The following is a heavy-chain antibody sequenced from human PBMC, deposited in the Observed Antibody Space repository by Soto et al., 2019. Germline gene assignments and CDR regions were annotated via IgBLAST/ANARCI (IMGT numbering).Heavy chain of an antibody. Sequence: SENLSLTCTVSGGSISSYYWTWIRQPPGKGLEWIGFISNSGSTHYNPSLRSRVTISVDTSKNQFSLKLRSVTAADTAVYYCASMGYHYGSGSYPLDYWGQGTLVTVSS. J-gene: IGHJ4*02. V-gene: IGHV4-59*08. D-gene: IGHD3-10*01. CDR3: ASMGYHYGSGSYPLDY. CDR2: ISNSGST. CDR1: GGSISSYY.